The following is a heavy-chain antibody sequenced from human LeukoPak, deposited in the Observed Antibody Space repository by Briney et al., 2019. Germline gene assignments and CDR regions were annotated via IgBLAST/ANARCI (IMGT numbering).Heavy chain of an antibody. CDR1: GGSISSGGYY. D-gene: IGHD1-14*01. Sequence: SETLSLTCTVSGGSISSGGYYWSWIRQPPGKGLEWIGYIYYSGSTYYNPSLKSRVTIPVDTSKNQFSLKLSSVTAADTAVYYCARDLAEGAFDIWGQGTMVTVSS. V-gene: IGHV4-30-4*01. CDR2: IYYSGST. J-gene: IGHJ3*02. CDR3: ARDLAEGAFDI.